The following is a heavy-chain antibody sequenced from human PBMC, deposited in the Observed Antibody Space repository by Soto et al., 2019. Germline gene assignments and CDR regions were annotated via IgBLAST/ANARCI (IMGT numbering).Heavy chain of an antibody. CDR3: ASSAYTKYEYSYGMDV. D-gene: IGHD2-8*01. V-gene: IGHV1-18*01. CDR1: GYTFSNYG. CDR2: ISAYNGNR. Sequence: QVQLVQSGAEVKKPGASVKVSCKASGYTFSNYGICWVRQAPGQGLEWMGWISAYNGNRNFAQKFLGRVTMTTDTSTSTAYMEVRSLRSDDTAVYYWASSAYTKYEYSYGMDVWGQGTTVTVSS. J-gene: IGHJ6*02.